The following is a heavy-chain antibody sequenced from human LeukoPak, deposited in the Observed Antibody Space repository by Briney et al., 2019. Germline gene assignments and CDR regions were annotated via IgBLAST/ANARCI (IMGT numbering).Heavy chain of an antibody. CDR3: AKVTSGSFDFDY. Sequence: GRSLRLSCAASGFTFSSYGMHWVRQAPGKGLEWVAVISYDGSNKYYADSVKGRFTISRDNSKNTLYLQMNSLRAEDTAVYYCAKVTSGSFDFDYWGQGTLVTVSS. CDR2: ISYDGSNK. CDR1: GFTFSSYG. V-gene: IGHV3-30*18. D-gene: IGHD1-26*01. J-gene: IGHJ4*02.